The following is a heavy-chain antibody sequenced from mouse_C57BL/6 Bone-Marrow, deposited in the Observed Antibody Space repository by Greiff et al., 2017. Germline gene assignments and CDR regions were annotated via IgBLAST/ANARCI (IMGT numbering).Heavy chain of an antibody. D-gene: IGHD2-4*01. V-gene: IGHV1-81*01. J-gene: IGHJ3*01. CDR3: ARLVDYDVEFAY. CDR2: IYPRSGNT. Sequence: QVQLPESGAELARPGASVKLSCKASGYTFTSYGISWVKQGTGQGLEWIGEIYPRSGNTYYNEKFKGKATLTADKSSSTAYMELRSLTSEDSAVYFCARLVDYDVEFAYWSQGTLGTVSA. CDR1: GYTFTSYG.